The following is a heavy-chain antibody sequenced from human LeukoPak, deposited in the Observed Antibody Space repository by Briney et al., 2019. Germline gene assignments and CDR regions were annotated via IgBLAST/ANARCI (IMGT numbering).Heavy chain of an antibody. CDR2: ISYDGSNK. Sequence: PGGSLRLSCAASGFTFSSYAMHWVRQAPGKGLEWVAVISYDGSNKCYADSVKGRFTISRDNSKNTLYLQMNSLRAEDTAVYYCARDRVGSGYIGMDVWGQGTTVTVSS. J-gene: IGHJ6*02. CDR1: GFTFSSYA. V-gene: IGHV3-30-3*01. D-gene: IGHD5-12*01. CDR3: ARDRVGSGYIGMDV.